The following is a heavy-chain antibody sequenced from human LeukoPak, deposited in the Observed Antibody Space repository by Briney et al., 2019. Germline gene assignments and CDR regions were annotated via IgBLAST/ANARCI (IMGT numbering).Heavy chain of an antibody. CDR2: ISSSGSTI. V-gene: IGHV3-48*03. Sequence: QPGGSLRLSRAASGFTLSSYEMNWVRQAPGKGLEWVSYISSSGSTIYYADSVKGRFTIFRDNAKNSLYLQMNSLRAEDTAVYYCARAPRVARELPLYYYYYMDVWGKGTTVTISS. CDR3: ARAPRVARELPLYYYYYMDV. D-gene: IGHD1-7*01. J-gene: IGHJ6*03. CDR1: GFTLSSYE.